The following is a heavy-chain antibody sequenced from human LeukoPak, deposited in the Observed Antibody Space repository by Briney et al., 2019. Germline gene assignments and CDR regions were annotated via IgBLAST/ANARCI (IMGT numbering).Heavy chain of an antibody. D-gene: IGHD3-9*01. CDR1: GFTFSHYS. CDR3: ARVLGSALTISYMDV. J-gene: IGHJ6*04. V-gene: IGHV3-21*05. CDR2: IADISSDDI. Sequence: GGSLRLSCTASGFTFSHYSLHWVRQAPGKGLEWLSFIADISSDDIFYADSVRGRFTSSRDNAKDSLYLQMDSPRAEDTAIYYCARVLGSALTISYMDVWGRGTTVTVSS.